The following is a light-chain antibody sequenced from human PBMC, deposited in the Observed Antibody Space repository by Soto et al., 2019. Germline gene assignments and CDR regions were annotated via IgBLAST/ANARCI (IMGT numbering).Light chain of an antibody. Sequence: EIVLTQSPATLSLSPGERATLSCGASQSVSSSYLAWYQQKPGLAPRLLIYDASSRATGIPDRFSGSGSGTGFTLTIRRLEPEDFAADYCEQYGSSPKTFGQGTKVEIK. J-gene: IGKJ1*01. CDR1: QSVSSSY. V-gene: IGKV3D-20*01. CDR2: DAS. CDR3: EQYGSSPKT.